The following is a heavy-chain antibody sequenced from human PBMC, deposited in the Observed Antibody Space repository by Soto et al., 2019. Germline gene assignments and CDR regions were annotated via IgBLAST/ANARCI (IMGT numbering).Heavy chain of an antibody. V-gene: IGHV4-59*01. D-gene: IGHD5-12*01. CDR2: IYYSGST. J-gene: IGHJ5*02. CDR3: ARTGEYSGYEYWFDP. Sequence: PSETLSLTCTVSGGSISSYYWSWIRQPPGKGLEWIGYIYYSGSTNYNPSLKSRVTISVDTSKNQFSLKLSSVTAADTAVYYCARTGEYSGYEYWFDPWGQGTLVTVSS. CDR1: GGSISSYY.